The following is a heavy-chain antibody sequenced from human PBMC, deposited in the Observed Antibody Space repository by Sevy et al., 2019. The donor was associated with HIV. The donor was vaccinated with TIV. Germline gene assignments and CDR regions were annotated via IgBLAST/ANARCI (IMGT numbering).Heavy chain of an antibody. Sequence: GESLKISCKGSGNSFGNYWIAWVRQVPGKGLEWMGIIYPGDSDTRYSRSFQGQVTISVDKSITTAYLQWSSLKASDTAIYYCAKGARGTLPAYYYYGFNVWGQGPTVTVSS. V-gene: IGHV5-51*01. D-gene: IGHD1-1*01. CDR2: IYPGDSDT. J-gene: IGHJ6*01. CDR1: GNSFGNYW. CDR3: AKGARGTLPAYYYYGFNV.